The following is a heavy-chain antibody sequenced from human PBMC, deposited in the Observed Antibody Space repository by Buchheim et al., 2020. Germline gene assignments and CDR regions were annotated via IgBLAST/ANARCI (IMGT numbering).Heavy chain of an antibody. J-gene: IGHJ6*02. CDR3: ARGGSNYPLYYYYYGMDV. Sequence: QLQLQESGSGLVKPSQTLSLTCAVSGGSISSGGYSWSWIRQPPGKGLEWIGYIYYSGSTYYNPSLKNRVTISVDTSKNQFSLKLSSVTAADTAVYYCARGGSNYPLYYYYYGMDVWGQGTT. D-gene: IGHD4-11*01. CDR1: GGSISSGGYS. CDR2: IYYSGST. V-gene: IGHV4-30-2*05.